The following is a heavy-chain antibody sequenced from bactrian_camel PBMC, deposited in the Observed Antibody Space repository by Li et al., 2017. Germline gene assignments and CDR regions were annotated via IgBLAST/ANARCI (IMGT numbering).Heavy chain of an antibody. CDR1: ETIYRVHC. CDR2: KSPGGET. V-gene: IGHV3S53*01. CDR3: AAGDRYRGNYCSTEAHKYRY. D-gene: IGHD2*01. J-gene: IGHJ4*01. Sequence: VQLVESGGGSVQAGGSLRLSCAASETIYRVHCLGWFRYVPGKQREGVAAKSPGGETMVYADSVKGRFAISRDDVKNTVYLQMNSLKPEDSAMYYCAAGDRYRGNYCSTEAHKYRYWGQGTQVTVS.